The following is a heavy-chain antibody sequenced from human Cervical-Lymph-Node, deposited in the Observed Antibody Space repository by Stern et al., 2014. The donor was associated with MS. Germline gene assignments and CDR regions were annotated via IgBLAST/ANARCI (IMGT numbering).Heavy chain of an antibody. D-gene: IGHD6-13*01. CDR3: ALSSETCDRWYSLGYDL. CDR1: GGTFSKFP. CDR2: IFPVFGTP. Sequence: QDQLVQSGAEVTKPGSSVKVSCKASGGTFSKFPSSWVRQAPGQGLEWMGGIFPVFGTPTYAQEFRGRVTIAADVSTSTVYMELSSLRSDDTAVYYCALSSETCDRWYSLGYDLWGQGTLVTVSS. V-gene: IGHV1-69*12. J-gene: IGHJ5*02.